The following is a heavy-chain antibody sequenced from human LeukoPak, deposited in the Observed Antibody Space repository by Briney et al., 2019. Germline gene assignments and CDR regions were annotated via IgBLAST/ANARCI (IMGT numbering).Heavy chain of an antibody. V-gene: IGHV4-61*02. CDR1: GGSISSGSYY. J-gene: IGHJ3*02. CDR2: IYTSGST. D-gene: IGHD1-26*01. CDR3: VSRSYAAFDI. Sequence: PSQTLSLTCTVSGGSISSGSYYWSWIRHPAGKGLEWIGRIYTSGSTNYNPSLKSRVTISVDTSKNQFSLKLSSVTAADTAVYYCVSRSYAAFDIWGQGTMVTVSS.